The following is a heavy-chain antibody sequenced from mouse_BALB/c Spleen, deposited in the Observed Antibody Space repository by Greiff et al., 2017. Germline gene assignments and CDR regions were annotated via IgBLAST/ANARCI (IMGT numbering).Heavy chain of an antibody. D-gene: IGHD2-4*01. J-gene: IGHJ4*01. Sequence: VQLVESGPGLVAPSQSLSITCTVSGFSLTGYGVNWVRQPPGKGLEWLGMIWGDGSTDYNSALKSRLSISKDNSKSQVFLKMNSLQTDDTARYYCARFPYDYDGYYYAMDYWGQGTSVTVSA. CDR2: IWGDGST. V-gene: IGHV2-6-7*01. CDR3: ARFPYDYDGYYYAMDY. CDR1: GFSLTGYG.